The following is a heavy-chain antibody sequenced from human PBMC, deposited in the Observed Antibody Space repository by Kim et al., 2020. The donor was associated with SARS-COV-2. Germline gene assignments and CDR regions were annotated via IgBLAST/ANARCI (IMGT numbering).Heavy chain of an antibody. Sequence: GGSLRLSCAGSGFTFSSYGRHWVCQAQGKGQEWVAVIWYDGSNKYYADSGKGRFTIFRDNSKNTLYLKMNSLRAEDTAVYYCSREYYDILAGAQGYFDYWGQGTLVTVSS. CDR1: GFTFSSYG. J-gene: IGHJ4*02. D-gene: IGHD3-9*01. CDR2: IWYDGSNK. V-gene: IGHV3-33*01. CDR3: SREYYDILAGAQGYFDY.